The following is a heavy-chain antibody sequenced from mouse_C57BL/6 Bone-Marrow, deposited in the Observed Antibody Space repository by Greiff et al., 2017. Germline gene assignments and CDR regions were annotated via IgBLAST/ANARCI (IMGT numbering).Heavy chain of an antibody. D-gene: IGHD2-1*01. J-gene: IGHJ3*01. V-gene: IGHV5-9-1*02. CDR3: TRDLLQFAY. Sequence: EVKVEESGEGLVKPGGSLKLSCAASGFTFSSYAMSWVRQTPEKRLEWVAYISSGGDYIYYADTVKGRFTISRDNARNTLYLQMSSLKSEDTAMYYCTRDLLQFAYWGQGTLVTVSA. CDR1: GFTFSSYA. CDR2: ISSGGDYI.